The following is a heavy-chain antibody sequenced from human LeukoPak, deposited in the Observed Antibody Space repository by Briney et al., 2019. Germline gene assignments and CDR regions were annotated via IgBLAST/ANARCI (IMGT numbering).Heavy chain of an antibody. CDR1: GFTFSSYA. J-gene: IGHJ4*02. Sequence: PGGSLRLSCAASGFTFSSYAMHWVRQAPGKGLEYVSVISSNGGSTYYANSVKGRFTISRDNSKNTLHLQMNSLRAEDTAVYYCARVRSGNYFDYWGQGTLVTVSS. CDR2: ISSNGGST. CDR3: ARVRSGNYFDY. V-gene: IGHV3-64*01.